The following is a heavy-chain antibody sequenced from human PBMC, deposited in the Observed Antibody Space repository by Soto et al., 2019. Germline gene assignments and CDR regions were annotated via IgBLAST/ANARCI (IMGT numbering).Heavy chain of an antibody. CDR2: IRSKAYGGTT. J-gene: IGHJ4*02. D-gene: IGHD3-10*01. CDR3: TRVALWFGELLAGYFDY. CDR1: GFTFGDYA. V-gene: IGHV3-49*04. Sequence: GESLKISCTASGFTFGDYAMSWVRQAPGKGLEWVGFIRSKAYGGTTEYAASVKGRFTISRDDSKSIAYLQMNSLKTEDTAVYYCTRVALWFGELLAGYFDYWGQGTLVTVSS.